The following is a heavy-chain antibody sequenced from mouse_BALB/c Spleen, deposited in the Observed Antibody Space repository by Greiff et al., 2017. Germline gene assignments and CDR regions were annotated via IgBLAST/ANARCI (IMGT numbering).Heavy chain of an antibody. D-gene: IGHD1-2*01. J-gene: IGHJ4*01. Sequence: DVKLQESGPSLVKPSQTLSLTCSVTGDSITSGYWNWIRKFPGNKLEYMGYISYSGSTYYNPSLKSRISITRDTSKNQYYLQLKSVTTEDTATYYCASQRGTAHYYAMDYWGQGTSVTVSS. V-gene: IGHV3-8*02. CDR2: ISYSGST. CDR3: ASQRGTAHYYAMDY. CDR1: GDSITSGY.